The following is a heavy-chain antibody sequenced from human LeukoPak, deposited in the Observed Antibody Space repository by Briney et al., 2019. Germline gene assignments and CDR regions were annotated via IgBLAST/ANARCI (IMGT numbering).Heavy chain of an antibody. CDR2: IYYSGST. D-gene: IGHD3-3*01. J-gene: IGHJ6*03. Sequence: PSETLSLTCTVSGGSISSSSYYWGWIRQPPGKGPEWIGSIYYSGSTYYNPSLKSRVTISVDTSKNQFSLKLSSVTAADTAVYYCARVLTGCDFGVVIIEETPPYYYYYMDVWGKGTTVTVSS. CDR3: ARVLTGCDFGVVIIEETPPYYYYYMDV. V-gene: IGHV4-39*01. CDR1: GGSISSSSYY.